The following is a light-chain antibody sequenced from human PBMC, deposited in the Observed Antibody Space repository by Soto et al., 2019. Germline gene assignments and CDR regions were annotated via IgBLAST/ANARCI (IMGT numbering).Light chain of an antibody. CDR3: QQYDTYSMYT. V-gene: IGKV1-5*01. CDR1: QSIGTW. J-gene: IGKJ2*01. Sequence: DIHMTHSPFTLSASLIQRVNNNYRSSQSIGTWLAWYQQKPGKAPKLLIYDASTLESGVPSRFSGSGSGTEFTLIISSLQPDDFATYYCQQYDTYSMYTFGQGTKVDI. CDR2: DAS.